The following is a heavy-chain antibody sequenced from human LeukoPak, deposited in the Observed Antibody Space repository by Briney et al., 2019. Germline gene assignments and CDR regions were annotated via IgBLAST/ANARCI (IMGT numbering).Heavy chain of an antibody. CDR3: AREGVTMIVVAETGPDY. V-gene: IGHV1-18*01. J-gene: IGHJ4*02. D-gene: IGHD3-22*01. CDR2: ISAYNGNT. CDR1: GYTFTSYG. Sequence: GASVKVSCKASGYTFTSYGISWVRQAPGQGLEWMGWISAYNGNTNYAQKLQGRVTMTTDTSTSTAYMELRSLRSDDTAVYYCAREGVTMIVVAETGPDYWGQGTLVTASS.